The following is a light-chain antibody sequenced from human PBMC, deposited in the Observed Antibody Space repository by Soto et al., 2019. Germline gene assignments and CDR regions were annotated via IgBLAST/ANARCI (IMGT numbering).Light chain of an antibody. J-gene: IGLJ2*01. CDR2: EVS. Sequence: QSALTQPASVSGSPGQSITISCTGTTSDVGAYNYVSWYQQHPGKAPKLMISEVSNRPLGVSNRFSGSKSGTTASLTISGLQAEDEADYYCTSYTSANTIIFGGGTKLTVL. CDR3: TSYTSANTII. V-gene: IGLV2-14*01. CDR1: TSDVGAYNY.